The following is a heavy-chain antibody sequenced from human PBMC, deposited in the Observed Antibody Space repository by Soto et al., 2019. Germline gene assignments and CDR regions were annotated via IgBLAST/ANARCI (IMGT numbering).Heavy chain of an antibody. CDR2: IIPMFGTA. V-gene: IGHV1-69*01. Sequence: QVQLVQSGAEVKKPGSSVKVSCKASGGTVTNYAISWVRQAPGQGLEWMGGIIPMFGTASYAQKFKGRVTITADESTSTAYMELNSLRSEDTAVYYCVRECLHPDSSGYCAYFDYWGQGTLVTVSS. CDR3: VRECLHPDSSGYCAYFDY. J-gene: IGHJ4*02. CDR1: GGTVTNYA. D-gene: IGHD3-22*01.